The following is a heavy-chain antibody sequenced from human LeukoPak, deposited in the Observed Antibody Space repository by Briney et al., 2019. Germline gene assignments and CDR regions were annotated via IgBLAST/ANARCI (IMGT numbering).Heavy chain of an antibody. CDR2: IHYSGTT. J-gene: IGHJ5*02. Sequence: SQTLSLTCTVSGGSISSGNYYWGWIRQPPGKGLEWIGYIHYSGTTYYNPSLKSRVTISVDTSKNQFSLKLSSVTAADTAVYYCASTIAAAGMNWFDPWGQGTLVTVSS. V-gene: IGHV4-30-4*08. CDR1: GGSISSGNYY. D-gene: IGHD6-13*01. CDR3: ASTIAAAGMNWFDP.